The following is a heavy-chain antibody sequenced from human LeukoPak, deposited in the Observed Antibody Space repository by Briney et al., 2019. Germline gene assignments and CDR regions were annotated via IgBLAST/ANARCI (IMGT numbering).Heavy chain of an antibody. V-gene: IGHV1-69*01. CDR3: ASAHPHGVQATYYFDY. D-gene: IGHD3-10*01. CDR2: IILIFGTA. Sequence: GSAVTVSCKACGWTFSRYAISGLRQAPGQGLDWMGGIILIFGTANYAQTSQGRVTITADESTSTAYMELSSLRSEDTAVFSCASAHPHGVQATYYFDYWGQGTLVTVSS. CDR1: GWTFSRYA. J-gene: IGHJ4*02.